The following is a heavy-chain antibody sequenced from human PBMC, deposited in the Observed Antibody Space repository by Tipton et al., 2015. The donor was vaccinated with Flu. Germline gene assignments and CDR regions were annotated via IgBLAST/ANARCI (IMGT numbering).Heavy chain of an antibody. J-gene: IGHJ6*02. Sequence: TLSLTCTVSCGSISSYYWSWIRQPAGKGLEWIGRTYTSGSTNYNPSLKSRVTMSVDTSKNQFSLKLSSVTAADTAVYYCGRAEVGELLYGMDVWGQGTTVTVSS. CDR1: CGSISSYY. CDR2: TYTSGST. V-gene: IGHV4-4*07. CDR3: GRAEVGELLYGMDV. D-gene: IGHD3-10*01.